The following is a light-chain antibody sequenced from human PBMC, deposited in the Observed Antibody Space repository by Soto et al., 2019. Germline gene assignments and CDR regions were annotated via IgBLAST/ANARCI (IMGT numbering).Light chain of an antibody. Sequence: VRTQSPATLSVSPGERATLSCRASQSVASNLAWYQQRPGQAPRLLIYGASTRATGISARFSGSGSGTEFSLTISSLQSEDFAVYYCQQYNNWPPITFGQGTRLEI. V-gene: IGKV3-15*01. J-gene: IGKJ5*01. CDR3: QQYNNWPPIT. CDR1: QSVASN. CDR2: GAS.